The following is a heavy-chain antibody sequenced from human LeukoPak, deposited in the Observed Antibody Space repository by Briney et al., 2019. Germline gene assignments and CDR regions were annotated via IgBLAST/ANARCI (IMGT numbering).Heavy chain of an antibody. Sequence: GGSLRLSCVASGFTFSSYWMSCVRQAPGKGLECVADIKQDGSEKYYVDSVKGRFTISRDNAKNSLYLQMNSLRVEDTAVYYCARGKSGSYGTKGYWGQGTLVTVSS. CDR2: IKQDGSEK. D-gene: IGHD1-26*01. CDR1: GFTFSSYW. J-gene: IGHJ4*02. CDR3: ARGKSGSYGTKGY. V-gene: IGHV3-7*01.